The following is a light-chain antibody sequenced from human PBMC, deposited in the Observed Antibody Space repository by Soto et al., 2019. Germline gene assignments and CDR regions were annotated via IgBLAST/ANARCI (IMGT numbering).Light chain of an antibody. CDR3: SSYTSSSRV. CDR2: DVS. J-gene: IGLJ3*02. V-gene: IGLV2-14*01. CDR1: SSDVGGYNY. Sequence: QSALTQPASVSGSPGQSITISCTGTSSDVGGYNYVSWYQQHPGKAPKLMIYDVSNRPSGVSNRFSVSKSGNTASLTISGLQAEDEADYYYSSYTSSSRVFGGGTKLTVL.